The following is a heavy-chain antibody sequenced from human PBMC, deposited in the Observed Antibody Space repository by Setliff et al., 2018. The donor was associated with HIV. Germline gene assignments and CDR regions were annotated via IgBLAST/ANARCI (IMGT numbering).Heavy chain of an antibody. J-gene: IGHJ4*02. CDR1: GSTFSSYA. D-gene: IGHD3-3*01. CDR2: ISTYNGNT. Sequence: GASVKVSCKASGSTFSSYAFHWVRQAPGQGLEWMGRISTYNGNTNYAQKFQGRVTMTRDTSTNTVYMELSSLRSEDTAVYYCARLGDFWSGYYYFDYWGQGTLVTVS. V-gene: IGHV1-3*04. CDR3: ARLGDFWSGYYYFDY.